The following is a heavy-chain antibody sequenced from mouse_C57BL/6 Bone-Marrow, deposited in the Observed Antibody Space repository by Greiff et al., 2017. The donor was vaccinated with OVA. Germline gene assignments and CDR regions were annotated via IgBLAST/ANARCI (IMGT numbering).Heavy chain of an antibody. CDR3: ARPYCGSSSFAY. CDR1: GYAFTNYL. J-gene: IGHJ3*01. D-gene: IGHD1-1*01. CDR2: INPGSGGT. Sequence: VQLQQSGAELVRPGTSVKVSCKASGYAFTNYLIEWVKQRPGQGLEWIGVINPGSGGTNYNEKFKGKATLTADKSSSTAYMQLSSLTSEDSAVYFCARPYCGSSSFAYWGQGTLVTVSA. V-gene: IGHV1-54*01.